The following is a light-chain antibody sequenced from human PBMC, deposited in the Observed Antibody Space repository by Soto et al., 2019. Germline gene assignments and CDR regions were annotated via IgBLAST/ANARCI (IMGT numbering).Light chain of an antibody. V-gene: IGKV1-6*01. CDR3: LQDINYPWT. J-gene: IGKJ1*01. Sequence: IQLTQSPSFLSASVGDRVTITCRASQGISNYLAWYQQKPGKPPKVLIYGASNLQSGVPPRFSGSGSGTDFTLAISSLQPEDSATYYCLQDINYPWTFGQGTKVDIK. CDR2: GAS. CDR1: QGISNY.